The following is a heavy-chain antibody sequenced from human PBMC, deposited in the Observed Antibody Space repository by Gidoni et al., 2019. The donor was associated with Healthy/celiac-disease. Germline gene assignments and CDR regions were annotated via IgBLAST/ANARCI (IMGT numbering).Heavy chain of an antibody. Sequence: EVQLLVPGGGLVQRGGSLRRACAASGFTVRSYAMNWVSQAPGKGLGWVSAISGSGGSTYYADSVKGRFTISRDNSKNTLYLQMNSLRAEDTAVYYCAVSGWKNFDYWGQGTLVTVSS. J-gene: IGHJ4*02. D-gene: IGHD6-19*01. CDR3: AVSGWKNFDY. CDR1: GFTVRSYA. V-gene: IGHV3-23*01. CDR2: ISGSGGST.